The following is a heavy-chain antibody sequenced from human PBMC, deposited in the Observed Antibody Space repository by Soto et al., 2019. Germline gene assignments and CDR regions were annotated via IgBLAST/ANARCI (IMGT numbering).Heavy chain of an antibody. J-gene: IGHJ5*02. CDR3: VRNRVSVMLTGAFDP. CDR2: VDYSGIT. D-gene: IGHD3-9*01. V-gene: IGHV4-39*02. CDR1: GASISGSTYY. Sequence: QLQESGPGLAKPSETLSLTCTVSGASISGSTYYWGWIRQAAGKGLEWIGSVDYSGITYYNPSLKSRPSISVDSSETHFSLRLSSVTAADTALYYCVRNRVSVMLTGAFDPWGQGVRVTVSS.